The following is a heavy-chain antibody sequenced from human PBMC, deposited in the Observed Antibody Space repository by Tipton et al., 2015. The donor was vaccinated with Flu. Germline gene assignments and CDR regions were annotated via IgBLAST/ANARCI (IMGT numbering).Heavy chain of an antibody. J-gene: IGHJ6*02. Sequence: TLSLTCTVSGDSISRFYWSWIRQPPGKGLEWIGYSGSTNYNPSLKNRVTISLDTSKNQFSLQLKSVTASDTAVYYCARVPLSGDMDVWGQGP. CDR3: ARVPLSGDMDV. V-gene: IGHV4-59*08. CDR2: SGST. CDR1: GDSISRFY. D-gene: IGHD3-3*01.